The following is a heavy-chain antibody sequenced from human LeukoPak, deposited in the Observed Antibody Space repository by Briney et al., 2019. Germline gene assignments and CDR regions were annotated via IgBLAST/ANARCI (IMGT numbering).Heavy chain of an antibody. V-gene: IGHV1-46*01. J-gene: IGHJ4*02. CDR3: ARTRGYYFDY. CDR2: INPSGAST. CDR1: GYSFTNYY. Sequence: ASVKVSCKASGYSFTNYYMHWVRQAPGQGLEWMGMINPSGASTTYAQNFQGRVAMTRDMSTSTVYMELSSLTSDDTAVFYCARTRGYYFDYWGQGTLVTVSS.